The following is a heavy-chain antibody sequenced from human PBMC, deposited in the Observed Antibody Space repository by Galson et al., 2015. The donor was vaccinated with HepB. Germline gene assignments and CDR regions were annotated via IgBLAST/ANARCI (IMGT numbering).Heavy chain of an antibody. D-gene: IGHD3-22*01. CDR2: ISSSSSYI. CDR1: GFTFSSYS. CDR3: ARDPLGAYYYDSSGYCPDY. Sequence: SLRLSCAASGFTFSSYSMNWVRQAPGKGLEWVSSISSSSSYIYYADSVKGRFTISRDNAKNSLYLQMNSLRAEDTAVYYCARDPLGAYYYDSSGYCPDYWGQGTLVTVSS. V-gene: IGHV3-21*01. J-gene: IGHJ4*02.